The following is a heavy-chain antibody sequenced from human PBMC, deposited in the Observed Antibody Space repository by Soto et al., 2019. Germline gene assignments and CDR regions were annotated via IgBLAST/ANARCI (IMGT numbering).Heavy chain of an antibody. V-gene: IGHV4-31*03. CDR3: AKNETTRPWFDP. D-gene: IGHD1-1*01. J-gene: IGHJ5*02. Sequence: QVQLQESGPGLVKASQTLSLTCTVSGGSIRNGIYYWSWIRQLPGKGMEWIGNTYYIGTTSYNPSLKSRVIISIDTSKNQFSLELTSVLAADTAVYYCAKNETTRPWFDPWGQGTLVTVSS. CDR1: GGSIRNGIYY. CDR2: TYYIGTT.